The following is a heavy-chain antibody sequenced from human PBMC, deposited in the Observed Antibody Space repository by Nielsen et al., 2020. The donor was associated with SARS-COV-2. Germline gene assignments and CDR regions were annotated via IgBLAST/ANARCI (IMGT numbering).Heavy chain of an antibody. Sequence: GGSLRLSCATSGFSFDDYGMHWVRQAPGKGLEWVSGISWNSGSRGHADSVRGRFTISRDNAKKSLYLQMNNLRTEDTAVYYCARGSQGQQLNYYMDVWGKGTTVTVSS. D-gene: IGHD4-11*01. CDR3: ARGSQGQQLNYYMDV. CDR1: GFSFDDYG. V-gene: IGHV3-9*01. J-gene: IGHJ6*03. CDR2: ISWNSGSR.